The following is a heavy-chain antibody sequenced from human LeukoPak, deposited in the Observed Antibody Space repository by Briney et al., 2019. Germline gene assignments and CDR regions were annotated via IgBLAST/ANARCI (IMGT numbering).Heavy chain of an antibody. CDR2: ISWNSGSI. CDR3: AKENFKYCSSTSCPTSYYYYYMDV. V-gene: IGHV3-9*01. D-gene: IGHD2-2*01. J-gene: IGHJ6*03. Sequence: GGSLRLSCAASGFTFDDYAMHWVRQAPGKGLEWVSGISWNSGSIGYADSVKGRFTISRDNAKNSLYLQMNSLRAEDTALYYCAKENFKYCSSTSCPTSYYYYYMDVWGKGTTVTVSS. CDR1: GFTFDDYA.